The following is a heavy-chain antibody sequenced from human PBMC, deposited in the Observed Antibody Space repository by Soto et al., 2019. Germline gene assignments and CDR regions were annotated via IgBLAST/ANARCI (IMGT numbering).Heavy chain of an antibody. D-gene: IGHD3-3*01. CDR1: GFTFSSYS. V-gene: IGHV3-21*01. Sequence: GGSLRLSCAASGFTFSSYSMNWVRQAPGKGLEWVSSISSSSSYIYYADSVKGRFTISRDNAKNSLYLQMNSLRAEDTAVYYCARGRDFWSVPLKTSSLGYWGQGTLVTVSS. CDR3: ARGRDFWSVPLKTSSLGY. CDR2: ISSSSSYI. J-gene: IGHJ4*02.